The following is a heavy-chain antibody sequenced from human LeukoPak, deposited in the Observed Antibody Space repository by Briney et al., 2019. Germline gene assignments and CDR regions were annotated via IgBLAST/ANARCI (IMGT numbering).Heavy chain of an antibody. J-gene: IGHJ4*02. CDR1: GYCFTSYW. Sequence: GGSLQISCWGAGYCFTSYWIGWGRQMPGKGGAWMGIIYPGDSDTRYSPSFQGRVTISADKSISTAYLQRSSLKASDTAMYYCARRPGYGGSHFDYWRQGPLVTVSS. CDR2: IYPGDSDT. V-gene: IGHV5-51*01. CDR3: ARRPGYGGSHFDY. D-gene: IGHD4-23*01.